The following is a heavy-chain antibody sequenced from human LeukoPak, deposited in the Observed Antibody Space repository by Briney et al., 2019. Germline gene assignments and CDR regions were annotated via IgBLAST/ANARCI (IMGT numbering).Heavy chain of an antibody. J-gene: IGHJ6*02. D-gene: IGHD3-9*01. CDR3: ARDRLLRYFDWANYGMDV. V-gene: IGHV3-21*01. Sequence: GGSLRLSCAASGFTFSSYSMNWVRQAPGKGLEWVSSISSSSSYIYYADSVKGRFTISRDNAKNSLYLQMNSLRAEDTAVYYCARDRLLRYFDWANYGMDVWGQGTTVTVSS. CDR1: GFTFSSYS. CDR2: ISSSSSYI.